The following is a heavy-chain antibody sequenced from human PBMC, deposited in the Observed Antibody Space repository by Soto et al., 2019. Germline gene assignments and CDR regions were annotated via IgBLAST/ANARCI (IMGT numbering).Heavy chain of an antibody. J-gene: IGHJ4*02. CDR1: GGSFSGYY. CDR3: ARGSIYYGSGSYYKAPFDY. D-gene: IGHD3-10*01. V-gene: IGHV4-34*01. CDR2: INHSGST. Sequence: SETLSLICAVYGGSFSGYYWSWIRQPPGKGLEWIGEINHSGSTNYNPSLKSRVTISVDTSKNQFSLKLSSVTAADTAVYYCARGSIYYGSGSYYKAPFDYWGQGTLVTVSS.